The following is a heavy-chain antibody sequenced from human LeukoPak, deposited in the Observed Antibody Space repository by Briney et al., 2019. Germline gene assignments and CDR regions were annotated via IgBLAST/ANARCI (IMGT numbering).Heavy chain of an antibody. CDR2: NSSGGSTV. V-gene: IGHV3-48*03. CDR1: GFTFSSDE. J-gene: IGHJ3*02. CDR3: ARVINVGATAI. D-gene: IGHD1-26*01. Sequence: GGSLRLSCAASGFTFSSDEMYWVRPAPGKGVEWVSYNSSGGSTVYYADSVKGRFTISRDNAKNSLYLQMNSLRAEDTAVYYCARVINVGATAIWGQRTMVTVSS.